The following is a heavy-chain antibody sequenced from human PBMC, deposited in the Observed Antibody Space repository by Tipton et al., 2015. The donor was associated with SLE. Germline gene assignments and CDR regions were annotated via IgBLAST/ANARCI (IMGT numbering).Heavy chain of an antibody. CDR3: ARAPPQLGFDY. J-gene: IGHJ4*02. CDR1: GYTFTSFD. D-gene: IGHD5-24*01. CDR2: MNPNSGNT. V-gene: IGHV1-8*01. Sequence: QLVQSGAEVKKPGASVKVSCKASGYTFTSFDINWVRRATGQGLEWMGWMNPNSGNTAYAQKFQGRVTMTRDTSISTAYMGLSSLRSEDTAVYYCARAPPQLGFDYWGQGTLVTVSS.